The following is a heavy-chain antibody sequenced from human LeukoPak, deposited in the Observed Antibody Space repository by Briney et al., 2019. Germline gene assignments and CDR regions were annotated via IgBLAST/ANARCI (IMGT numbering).Heavy chain of an antibody. V-gene: IGHV3-30-3*01. CDR1: GFTFSSYA. CDR2: ISYDGSNK. J-gene: IGHJ4*02. Sequence: PGGSLRLSCAASGFTFSSYAMHWVRQAPGKGLEWVAVISYDGSNKYYADSVKGRFTISRDNSKNTLYLQMNSLRAEDTAVYYCASGCSGGSCPPGWGQGTLVTVSS. CDR3: ASGCSGGSCPPG. D-gene: IGHD2-15*01.